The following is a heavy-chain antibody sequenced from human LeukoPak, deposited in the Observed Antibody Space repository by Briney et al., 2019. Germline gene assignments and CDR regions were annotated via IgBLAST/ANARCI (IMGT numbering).Heavy chain of an antibody. J-gene: IGHJ4*02. V-gene: IGHV3-30*02. CDR3: ARDTGAYYDSGGLDY. Sequence: HSGGSLRLSCAASGFTFSSYGMHWVRQAPGKGLEWVAFIRYDGSNKYYADSVKGRFTISRDNSKNTLYLQMNSLRAEDTAVYYCARDTGAYYDSGGLDYWGQGTLVTVSS. CDR2: IRYDGSNK. D-gene: IGHD3-22*01. CDR1: GFTFSSYG.